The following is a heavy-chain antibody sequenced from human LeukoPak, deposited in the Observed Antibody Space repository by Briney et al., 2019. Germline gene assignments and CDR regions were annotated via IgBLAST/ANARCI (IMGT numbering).Heavy chain of an antibody. CDR3: ARDPSNYYYDSSGPHY. CDR2: ISAYNGNT. V-gene: IGHV1-18*01. Sequence: ASVKVSCKASGYTFTSYGISWVRQAPGQGLEWMGWISAYNGNTNYAQKLQGRVTMTTDTSTSTAYMELRSLRSDDTAVYYCARDPSNYYYDSSGPHYWGQGTLVTVSS. CDR1: GYTFTSYG. J-gene: IGHJ4*02. D-gene: IGHD3-22*01.